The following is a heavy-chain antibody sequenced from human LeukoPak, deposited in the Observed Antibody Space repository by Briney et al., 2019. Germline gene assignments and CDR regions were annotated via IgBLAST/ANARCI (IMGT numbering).Heavy chain of an antibody. CDR2: INHSGST. V-gene: IGHV4-34*01. CDR3: ARWGSYRSEIDY. J-gene: IGHJ4*02. D-gene: IGHD3-16*02. CDR1: GGSFSGYY. Sequence: SETLSLTCAVYGGSFSGYYWSWIRQPPGKGLEWIGEINHSGSTNYNPSLKSRVTISVDTSKNQFSLKQSSVTAADTAVYYCARWGSYRSEIDYWGQGTLVTVSS.